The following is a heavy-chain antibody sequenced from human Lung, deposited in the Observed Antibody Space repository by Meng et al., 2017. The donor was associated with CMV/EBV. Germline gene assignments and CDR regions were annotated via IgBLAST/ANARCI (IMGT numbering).Heavy chain of an antibody. J-gene: IGHJ1*01. CDR3: ARDGAVPAAISHFQH. Sequence: SCAASGFTFSSYWMHWVRQAPGKGLVWVSRINSDGSSTSYADSVKGRFTISRDNAKNTLYLQTNSLRAEDTAVYYCARDGAVPAAISHFQHWGQGTXVTVSS. V-gene: IGHV3-74*01. CDR2: INSDGSST. CDR1: GFTFSSYW. D-gene: IGHD2-2*01.